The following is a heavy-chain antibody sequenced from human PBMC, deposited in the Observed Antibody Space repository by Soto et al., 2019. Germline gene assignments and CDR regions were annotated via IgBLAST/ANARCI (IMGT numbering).Heavy chain of an antibody. CDR2: IYYSGST. V-gene: IGHV4-31*03. J-gene: IGHJ4*02. Sequence: TSETLSLTCTVSGGSISSGGYYWSWIRQHPGKGLEWIGYIYYSGSTYYNPSLKSRVTISVDTSKNQFSLKLSSVTAADTAVYYCARCYGDYVLYFDYWGQGTLVTVSS. CDR3: ARCYGDYVLYFDY. D-gene: IGHD4-17*01. CDR1: GGSISSGGYY.